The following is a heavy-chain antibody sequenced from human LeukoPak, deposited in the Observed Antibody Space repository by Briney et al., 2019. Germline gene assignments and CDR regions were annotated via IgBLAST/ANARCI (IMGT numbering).Heavy chain of an antibody. V-gene: IGHV2-5*02. D-gene: IGHD5-12*01. CDR1: GFSLSTSGVG. CDR3: APSLYCGYGRYFDY. Sequence: SRPTLVKPTQNLTLSRTFSGFSLSTSGVGVGWIRQPPGKALEWLALIYWDDDKGYSPSPKSRLTITKDTSKNQVVLTMTNMDPVDTATYYCAPSLYCGYGRYFDYWGQGTLVTVSS. CDR2: IYWDDDK. J-gene: IGHJ4*02.